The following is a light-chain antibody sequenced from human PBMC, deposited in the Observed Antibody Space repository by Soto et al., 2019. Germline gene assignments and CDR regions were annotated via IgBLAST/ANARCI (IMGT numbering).Light chain of an antibody. CDR1: QSISSW. CDR3: QQYNSYSPRT. Sequence: DIQMTQSPSTLSASVGDRVTITCWASQSISSWLAWYQKKPGKAPKLLIYDASSLETGVPSRFSGSGSGTEFSLTISSLQPDDSAACYCQQYNSYSPRTFGQGAKMEI. V-gene: IGKV1-5*01. J-gene: IGKJ1*01. CDR2: DAS.